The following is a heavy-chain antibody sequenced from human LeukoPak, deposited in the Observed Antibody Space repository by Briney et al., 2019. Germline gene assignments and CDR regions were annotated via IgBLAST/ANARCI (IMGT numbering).Heavy chain of an antibody. J-gene: IGHJ4*02. CDR2: MYHSGRT. Sequence: SETLSLTCAVSGYSISSGYYWGWIRQPQGKGLEWIGNMYHSGRTYYNQSLKSRVTISVDTSKNQFSLKLSSVTAADTAVYYCARDYRYCSSTSCYAFDYWGQGTLVTVSS. V-gene: IGHV4-38-2*02. CDR1: GYSISSGYY. D-gene: IGHD2-2*01. CDR3: ARDYRYCSSTSCYAFDY.